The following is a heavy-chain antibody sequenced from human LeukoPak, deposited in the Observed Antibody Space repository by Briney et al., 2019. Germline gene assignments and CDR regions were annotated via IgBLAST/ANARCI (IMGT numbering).Heavy chain of an antibody. D-gene: IGHD5-24*01. CDR1: GFTFSGSA. CDR2: NRSKANRYVT. V-gene: IGHV3-73*01. Sequence: PGRSLRLSCAASGFTFSGSAMHWVRQASGKGLEGVGRNRSKANRYVTAYAASVKGRFTISRDDSKNTAYLQMNSLKTEDTAVYYCTRHVEMFSYYYYMDVWGKGTTVTVSS. J-gene: IGHJ6*03. CDR3: TRHVEMFSYYYYMDV.